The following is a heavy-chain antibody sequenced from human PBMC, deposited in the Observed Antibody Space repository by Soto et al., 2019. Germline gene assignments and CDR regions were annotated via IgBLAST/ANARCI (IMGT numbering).Heavy chain of an antibody. V-gene: IGHV4-30-4*01. CDR3: ARDRRVSNSCSPEDSSFNDLYV. J-gene: IGHJ6*02. D-gene: IGHD2-2*01. CDR2: IFYSGTT. Sequence: SETLSLTCTVSGGSITSGDYYWNWIRQSPGKGLEWIGHIFYSGTTDYNPSLKSRAAISLDTAKNQVSLELSSVTAADTAVYYCARDRRVSNSCSPEDSSFNDLYVLAQGATVTVSS. CDR1: GGSITSGDYY.